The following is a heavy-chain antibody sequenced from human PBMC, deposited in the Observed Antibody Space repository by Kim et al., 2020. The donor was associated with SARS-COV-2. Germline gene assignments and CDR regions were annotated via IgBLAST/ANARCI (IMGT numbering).Heavy chain of an antibody. J-gene: IGHJ5*02. CDR2: VYYSGST. CDR1: GGSISSSNSH. D-gene: IGHD1-1*01. CDR3: ARLEMTGIGVMGWFDP. Sequence: SETLSLTCTVSGGSISSSNSHWGWIRQPPGKGLEWIGSVYYSGSTFYNPSLKSRVTISVDTSENQLSLKLTSVTAADTAVYYCARLEMTGIGVMGWFDP. V-gene: IGHV4-39*01.